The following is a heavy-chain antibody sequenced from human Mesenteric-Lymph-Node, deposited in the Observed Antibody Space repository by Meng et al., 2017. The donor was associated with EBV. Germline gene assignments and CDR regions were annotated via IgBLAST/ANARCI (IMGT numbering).Heavy chain of an antibody. D-gene: IGHD1-14*01. V-gene: IGHV3-74*01. CDR3: AREDIPEY. Sequence: EVQLVEFGGGLVQPGGSLRLSCAASGFTFSSYWMYWVRKAPGKGLVWVSRISSDGSSPSYADSVKGRFTISRDNAKNMLYLQMNSLRAEDTAMYYCAREDIPEYWGQGTLVTVSS. CDR1: GFTFSSYW. CDR2: ISSDGSSP. J-gene: IGHJ4*02.